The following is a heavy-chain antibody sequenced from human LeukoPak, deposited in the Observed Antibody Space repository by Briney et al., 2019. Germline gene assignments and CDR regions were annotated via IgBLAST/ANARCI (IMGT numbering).Heavy chain of an antibody. CDR3: ARGGRITLFGVVIMRAFDI. CDR1: GFTFRSYS. CDR2: ISTSRSYI. D-gene: IGHD3-3*01. Sequence: GESLRLSCAASGFTFRSYSMNWVRQAPGKGLEWVSSISTSRSYIYYADSVKGRFTISRDNAKNSLYLQMNSLRAEDTAVYYCARGGRITLFGVVIMRAFDIWGQGTMVTVSS. J-gene: IGHJ3*02. V-gene: IGHV3-21*01.